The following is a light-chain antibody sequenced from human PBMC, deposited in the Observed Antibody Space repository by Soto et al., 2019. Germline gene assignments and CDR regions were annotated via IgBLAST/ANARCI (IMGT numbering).Light chain of an antibody. CDR2: SNN. CDR1: SSNIGSNT. CDR3: AAWDDSLNAGV. Sequence: QSVLTQPPSASGTPGQRVTISCSGSSSNIGSNTVNWYQQLPGTAPKLLIYSNNQRPSGVPDRFSGFKSGTSASLAISGLQSEDEADYYCAAWDDSLNAGVFGGGTKVTVL. J-gene: IGLJ3*02. V-gene: IGLV1-44*01.